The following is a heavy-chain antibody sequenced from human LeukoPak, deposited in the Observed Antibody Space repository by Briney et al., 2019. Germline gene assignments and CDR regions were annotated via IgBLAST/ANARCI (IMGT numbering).Heavy chain of an antibody. CDR2: IYYRGST. J-gene: IGHJ6*02. CDR3: ARAGGNSFLYYYYGMDV. Sequence: SETLSLTCTVSGGSISSYYWSWIRQPPGKGLEWIGYIYYRGSTNYNPSLKSRVTISVDTSKNQFSLKLSSVTAADTAVYYCARAGGNSFLYYYYGMDVWGQGTTVTVSS. CDR1: GGSISSYY. V-gene: IGHV4-59*01. D-gene: IGHD4-23*01.